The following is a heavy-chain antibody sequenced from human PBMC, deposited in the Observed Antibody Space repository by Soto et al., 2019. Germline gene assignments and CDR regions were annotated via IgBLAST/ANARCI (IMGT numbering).Heavy chain of an antibody. CDR2: IYYSGST. CDR1: GVYSGDYY. CDR3: AISGYDGGWVYYYYYGMDF. J-gene: IGHJ6*02. Sequence: SDTKSLSCPFSGVYSGDYYCIWIRNTPVKLLEWIGYIYYSGSTNYNPSLKSRVTISVDTSKNQFSLKLSSVTAADTAVYYCAISGYDGGWVYYYYYGMDFWGHGTTVIVSS. V-gene: IGHV4-59*07. D-gene: IGHD5-12*01.